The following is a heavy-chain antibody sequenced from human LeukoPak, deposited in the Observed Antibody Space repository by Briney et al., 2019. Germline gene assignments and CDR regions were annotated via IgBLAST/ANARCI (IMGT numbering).Heavy chain of an antibody. Sequence: SQTLSLTCTVSGGSISSYYWSWIRQHPGKGLEWIGHFYDTGNTYNPSLESRATISADMSKSQISLRLSSVTAADTAVYYCARGHGNSWYLDYWGQGTLVTVSS. CDR1: GGSISSYY. CDR2: FYDTGNT. J-gene: IGHJ4*02. V-gene: IGHV4-59*01. CDR3: ARGHGNSWYLDY. D-gene: IGHD6-13*01.